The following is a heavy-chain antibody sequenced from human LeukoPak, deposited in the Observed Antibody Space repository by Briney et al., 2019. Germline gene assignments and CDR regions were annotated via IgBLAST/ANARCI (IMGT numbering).Heavy chain of an antibody. V-gene: IGHV3-23*01. CDR2: ISGSGGST. Sequence: SGGSLRLSCAASGFTFSSYAMSWVRQAPGKGLEWVSAISGSGGSTYYADSVKGRFTISRDNSKNTLYLQMNSLRAEDTAVYYCAKDRYYDILTGYSGGFDYWGQGTLVTVSS. CDR1: GFTFSSYA. D-gene: IGHD3-9*01. J-gene: IGHJ4*02. CDR3: AKDRYYDILTGYSGGFDY.